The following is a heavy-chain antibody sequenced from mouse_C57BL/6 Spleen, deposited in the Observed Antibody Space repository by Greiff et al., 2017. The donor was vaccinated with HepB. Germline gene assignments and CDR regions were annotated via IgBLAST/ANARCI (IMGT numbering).Heavy chain of an antibody. CDR3: AREGSTMVTPSLDY. V-gene: IGHV1-64*01. D-gene: IGHD2-2*01. Sequence: QVQLQQPGAELVKPGASVKLSCKASGYTFTSYWMHWVKQRPGQGLEWIGMIHPNSGSTNYNEKFKSKATLTVDKSSSTAYMQLSSLTSEDSAVYYCAREGSTMVTPSLDYWGQGTTLTVSS. CDR1: GYTFTSYW. J-gene: IGHJ2*01. CDR2: IHPNSGST.